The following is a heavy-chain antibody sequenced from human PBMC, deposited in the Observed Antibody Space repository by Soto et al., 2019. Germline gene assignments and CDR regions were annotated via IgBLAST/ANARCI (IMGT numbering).Heavy chain of an antibody. V-gene: IGHV1-46*01. D-gene: IGHD3-3*01. CDR3: ARGGTIFGVVIKSGDWFDP. J-gene: IGHJ5*02. CDR2: INPSGGST. Sequence: ASVKVSCKASGCTFTSYYMHWVRQAPGQGLEWMGIINPSGGSTSYAQKFQGRVTMTRDTSTSTVYMELSSLRSEDTAVYYCARGGTIFGVVIKSGDWFDPWGQGTLVTVSS. CDR1: GCTFTSYY.